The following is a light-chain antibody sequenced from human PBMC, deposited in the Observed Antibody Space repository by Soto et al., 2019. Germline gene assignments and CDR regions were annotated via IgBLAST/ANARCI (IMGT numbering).Light chain of an antibody. CDR2: DAS. CDR1: QSVSSY. V-gene: IGKV3-11*01. Sequence: EIVMTQSPATLSVSPGARDTLSCRASQSVSSYLAWYQQKPGQAPRLLIYDASNRATGIPARFSGSGSGTDFTLTISSLEPEDFAVYYCQHRRDFGQGTRLEIK. CDR3: QHRRD. J-gene: IGKJ5*01.